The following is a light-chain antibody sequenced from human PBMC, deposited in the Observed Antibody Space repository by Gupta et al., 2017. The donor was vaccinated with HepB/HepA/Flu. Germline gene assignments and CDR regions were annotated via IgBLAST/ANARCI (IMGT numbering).Light chain of an antibody. V-gene: IGKV1-39*01. CDR1: QSISNY. CDR2: AAS. Sequence: DIQMTQSTSSLSASIGDSVTITCRASQSISNYFNWYQQTPGKAPTLLIYAASILHSGVPSWFCGSGSGTVFTLTIISLQPEDFATYCCQQSYTTLSFGPGTKVEIK. CDR3: QQSYTTLS. J-gene: IGKJ3*01.